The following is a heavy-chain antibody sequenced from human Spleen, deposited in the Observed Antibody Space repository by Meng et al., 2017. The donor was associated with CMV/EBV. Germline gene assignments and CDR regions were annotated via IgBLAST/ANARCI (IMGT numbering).Heavy chain of an antibody. V-gene: IGHV1-2*02. Sequence: CKASGYTFAAYYIHWVRQAPGQGLQWMGWINTNTGVTDYAQMFQGRVTMTRDTAINTAYMELSNLRSDDTAVYYCARDDESWYDFDCWGQGTLVTVSS. D-gene: IGHD6-13*01. J-gene: IGHJ4*02. CDR1: GYTFAAYY. CDR2: INTNTGVT. CDR3: ARDDESWYDFDC.